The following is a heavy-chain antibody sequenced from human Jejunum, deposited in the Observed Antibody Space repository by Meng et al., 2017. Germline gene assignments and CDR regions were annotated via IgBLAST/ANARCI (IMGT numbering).Heavy chain of an antibody. CDR2: INDSGST. D-gene: IGHD4-11*01. V-gene: IGHV4-34*01. Sequence: QVKLQQWGAGLLKPSETLSLTCAVYGGSISDYYWTWIRQPPGKGLEWIGEINDSGSTNYNPSLKSQVTISVDTSKSQFYLRVSSVTAADTAVYYYARGNEYSNYGADFWGQGTLVTVSS. CDR1: GGSISDYY. CDR3: ARGNEYSNYGADF. J-gene: IGHJ4*02.